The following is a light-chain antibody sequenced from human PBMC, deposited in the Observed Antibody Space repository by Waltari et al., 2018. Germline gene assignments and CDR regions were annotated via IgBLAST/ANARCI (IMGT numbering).Light chain of an antibody. CDR1: SSGVGGSNY. CDR3: CSYTGSSTRV. Sequence: QSALTQPASVSGSPGQSLAIPCTGTSSGVGGSNYVSWYQQHPRKAPKPLIFDVTKRPSGVSNLFSGSKSGNTASRTISGLQAEDEADYYCCSYTGSSTRVFGGGTKLTVL. J-gene: IGLJ3*02. CDR2: DVT. V-gene: IGLV2-14*01.